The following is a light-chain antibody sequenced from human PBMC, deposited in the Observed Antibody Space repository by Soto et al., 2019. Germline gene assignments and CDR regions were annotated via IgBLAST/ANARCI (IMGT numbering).Light chain of an antibody. V-gene: IGLV2-14*01. CDR3: SSYTSSDTLL. CDR2: EVS. J-gene: IGLJ3*02. Sequence: QSALTQPASVSGSPGQSITISCTGTSSDVGGYNYVSWYQHHPGKAPKLMMYEVSYRPSGVSNRFSGSKSGNTASLTISGLQAEDEADYYCSSYTSSDTLLFGGGTKLTVL. CDR1: SSDVGGYNY.